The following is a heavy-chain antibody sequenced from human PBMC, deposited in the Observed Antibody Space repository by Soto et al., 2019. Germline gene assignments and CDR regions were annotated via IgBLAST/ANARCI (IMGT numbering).Heavy chain of an antibody. CDR2: INAGNGNT. J-gene: IGHJ6*02. CDR1: GDTFTSYA. Sequence: GASVKVSCKASGDTFTSYAMHWVRQAPGQRLGWMGWINAGNGNTKYSQEFQGRVTITRDTSASTAYMELSSLRSEDTAVYYCARGFASSSWYTLDYYYYYGMDVWGQGTTVTVSS. V-gene: IGHV1-3*01. D-gene: IGHD6-13*01. CDR3: ARGFASSSWYTLDYYYYYGMDV.